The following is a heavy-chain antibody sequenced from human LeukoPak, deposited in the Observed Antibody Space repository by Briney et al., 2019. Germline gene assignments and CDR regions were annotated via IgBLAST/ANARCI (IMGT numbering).Heavy chain of an antibody. CDR1: GVTFSSYA. Sequence: GGSLRLSCAASGVTFSSYAMSWVRQAPGKGLEWVSAICGSGGSTYYADSVKGRFNTSRDNSKNALYLQMNSLRAEDTAVYYCAKDRQHIVVVVAATGLFDYWGQGTLVTVSS. CDR2: ICGSGGST. J-gene: IGHJ4*02. CDR3: AKDRQHIVVVVAATGLFDY. D-gene: IGHD2-15*01. V-gene: IGHV3-23*01.